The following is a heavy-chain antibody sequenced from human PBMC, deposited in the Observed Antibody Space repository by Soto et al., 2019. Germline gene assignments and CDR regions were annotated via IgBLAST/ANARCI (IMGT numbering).Heavy chain of an antibody. CDR3: ANERGGYSYGYPWFDP. CDR2: IIPIFGTA. V-gene: IGHV1-69*12. Sequence: VQLVQSGAEVKKPGSSVKVSCKASGGTFSNYAVSWVRQAPGQGLEWMGGIIPIFGTANYAQKFQGRVTITADESTSTAYVVLSSLRSDDTAVYYCANERGGYSYGYPWFDPWGQGTLVTVSS. J-gene: IGHJ5*02. CDR1: GGTFSNYA. D-gene: IGHD5-18*01.